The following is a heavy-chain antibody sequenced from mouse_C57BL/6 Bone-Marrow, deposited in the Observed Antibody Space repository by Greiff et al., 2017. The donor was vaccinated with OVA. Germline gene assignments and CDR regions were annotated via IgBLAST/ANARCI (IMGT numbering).Heavy chain of an antibody. Sequence: VQLQQPGAELVKPGASVKVSCKASGYTFTNYWMHWVKQRPGQGLEWIGRIHPSDSDTNYNQKFKGKATLTVDKSSSTAYMQLSSLTSEDYAVYYCAIGGSSSFYYAMDYWGQGTSVTVSS. D-gene: IGHD1-1*01. V-gene: IGHV1-74*01. J-gene: IGHJ4*01. CDR1: GYTFTNYW. CDR2: IHPSDSDT. CDR3: AIGGSSSFYYAMDY.